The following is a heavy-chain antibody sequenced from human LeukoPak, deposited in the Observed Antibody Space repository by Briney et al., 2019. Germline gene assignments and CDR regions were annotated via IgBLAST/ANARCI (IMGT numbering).Heavy chain of an antibody. CDR3: ARIYCSSTSCFDY. CDR1: GYTFTGYY. Sequence: ASVKVSCKASGYTFTGYYMHWVRQAPGQGLEWMGWINPNSGGTNYALKFQGRVTMTRDTSISTAYMELSRLRSDDTAVYYCARIYCSSTSCFDYWGQGTLVTVSS. D-gene: IGHD2-2*01. J-gene: IGHJ4*02. V-gene: IGHV1-2*02. CDR2: INPNSGGT.